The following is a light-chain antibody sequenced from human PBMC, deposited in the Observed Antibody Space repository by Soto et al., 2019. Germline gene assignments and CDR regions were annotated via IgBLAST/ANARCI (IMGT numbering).Light chain of an antibody. Sequence: IVMTQSPATLSVSPGERATLSCRASQSVSSNLAWYQQKPGQAPRLLIYGASTRATGIPARFSGSGSGTELTLTISSLQSEDFAVYYCQQYNNWWTFGQGTKV. CDR2: GAS. CDR1: QSVSSN. J-gene: IGKJ1*01. V-gene: IGKV3-15*01. CDR3: QQYNNWWT.